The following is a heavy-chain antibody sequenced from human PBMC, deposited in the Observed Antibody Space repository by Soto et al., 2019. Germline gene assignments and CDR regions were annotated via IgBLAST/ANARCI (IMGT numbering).Heavy chain of an antibody. Sequence: QVQLQESGPRLVKPSQTLSLTCTVSGGSISNKHYYWSWIRQSPGKGLEWIGHIYDSENTYNNPSLKNRGTISVDTSKNQFSLKLTSVTAADTAVYYCARGLASGKVDSWGQGTLVTVSS. CDR2: IYDSENT. J-gene: IGHJ4*02. CDR1: GGSISNKHYY. V-gene: IGHV4-30-4*01. D-gene: IGHD3-10*01. CDR3: ARGLASGKVDS.